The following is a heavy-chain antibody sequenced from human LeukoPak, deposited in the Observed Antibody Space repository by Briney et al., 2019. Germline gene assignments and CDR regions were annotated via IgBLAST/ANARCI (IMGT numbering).Heavy chain of an antibody. V-gene: IGHV1-2*02. CDR3: ARRYSSRWYWGYFDY. J-gene: IGHJ4*02. D-gene: IGHD6-13*01. Sequence: GASVKVSCKASGYTFTDYYMHWVRQAPGQGLEWMGWINPNSGGTNYAQKFQGRVTMTRDTSISTAYMELSRLRSDDTAVYYCARRYSSRWYWGYFDYWGQGTLVTVSS. CDR2: INPNSGGT. CDR1: GYTFTDYY.